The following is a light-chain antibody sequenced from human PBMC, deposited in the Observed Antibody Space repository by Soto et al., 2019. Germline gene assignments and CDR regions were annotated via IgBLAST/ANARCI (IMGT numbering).Light chain of an antibody. V-gene: IGLV3-1*01. CDR3: QAWDSSTNWV. Sequence: SYELTQPPSVSVSPGQTASITCSGDKLGDKYACWYQQKPGQSPVLVIYLDVKQPSGIPERFSGSNSGNTATLTISGTQAMDEADYYCQAWDSSTNWVFGGGTKLTVL. CDR1: KLGDKY. CDR2: LDV. J-gene: IGLJ3*02.